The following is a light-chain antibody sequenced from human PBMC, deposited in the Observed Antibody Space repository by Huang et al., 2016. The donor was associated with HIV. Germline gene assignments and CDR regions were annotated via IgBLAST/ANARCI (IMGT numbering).Light chain of an antibody. CDR2: SAS. CDR1: QGISNS. J-gene: IGKJ1*01. V-gene: IGKV1-NL1*01. Sequence: DIQMTQSPSSLSAFVGDSVTITCRASQGISNSLAWYQQRPGKAPKLLLFSASRLECGVPPRFSGSVSGTDFTLTISSLQPDDFATYYCQQYQRTPPTFGPGTKVEVK. CDR3: QQYQRTPPT.